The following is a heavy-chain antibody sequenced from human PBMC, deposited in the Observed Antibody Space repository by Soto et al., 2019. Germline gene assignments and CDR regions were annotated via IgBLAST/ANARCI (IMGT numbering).Heavy chain of an antibody. CDR1: GGTFSSYA. D-gene: IGHD3-10*01. J-gene: IGHJ4*02. Sequence: QVQLVQSGAEVKKPGSSVKVSCKASGGTFSSYAISWVRQAPGQGLEWMGGIIPIFGTANYAQKFQGRVTITADEATSTAYMELSSLRSEDTAVYYCARIYGSGSYPRYYFDYWGQGTLVTVSS. V-gene: IGHV1-69*12. CDR2: IIPIFGTA. CDR3: ARIYGSGSYPRYYFDY.